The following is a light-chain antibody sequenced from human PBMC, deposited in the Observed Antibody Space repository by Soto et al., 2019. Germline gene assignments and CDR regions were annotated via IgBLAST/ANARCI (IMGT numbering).Light chain of an antibody. CDR3: SLYASSTSVL. CDR2: DVN. CDR1: SSDVGAYNH. V-gene: IGLV2-14*03. J-gene: IGLJ2*01. Sequence: QSALTQPASVSGSPGQSITISCTGTSSDVGAYNHVSWYQQHPGKAPKLMIYDVNMWPSGVSHRFSGSKSGYTASLTISGLQDEGEADYYCSLYASSTSVLFGGGTKVTVL.